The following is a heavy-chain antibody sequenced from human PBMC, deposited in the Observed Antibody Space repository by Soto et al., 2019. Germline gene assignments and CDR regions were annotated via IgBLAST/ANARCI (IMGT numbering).Heavy chain of an antibody. CDR2: ISGTGGTA. D-gene: IGHD3-22*01. J-gene: IGHJ4*02. Sequence: EVQLLESGGGLVQPGGSLRLSCAASGFTFSVYGMTWVRQGPGKGLEWVSLISGTGGTAYYADSVEGRFTISRDNSKNTLYMQMNRLSAVDAALYSCARKPDETVPGRGYYWGQGTLVTVSS. CDR3: ARKPDETVPGRGYY. CDR1: GFTFSVYG. V-gene: IGHV3-23*01.